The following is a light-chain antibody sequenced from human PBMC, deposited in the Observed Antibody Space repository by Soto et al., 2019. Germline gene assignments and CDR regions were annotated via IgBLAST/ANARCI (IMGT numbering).Light chain of an antibody. CDR1: QGVGTD. Sequence: AIQMTQSPSSLSASVGDSVTITCRASQGVGTDLGWYQQKAGKAPKLLIYAASSLHSGAPSRFSASGSDTDFTLTISGLQPEDFATYYCLQDYDYPFTFGQGTKVDIK. V-gene: IGKV1-6*01. J-gene: IGKJ1*01. CDR2: AAS. CDR3: LQDYDYPFT.